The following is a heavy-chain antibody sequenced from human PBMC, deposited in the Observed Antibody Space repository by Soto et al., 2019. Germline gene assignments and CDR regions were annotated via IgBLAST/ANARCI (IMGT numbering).Heavy chain of an antibody. CDR2: VYYSGTS. CDR3: AGTTDCPCCTCHSRISQNLFGP. V-gene: IGHV4-39*01. CDR1: GDSMITSTFY. J-gene: IGHJ5*02. Sequence: PSETLSLTCTVSGDSMITSTFYWAWVRQPPGKGLEWIGSVYYSGTSYYNPSLKSRVTISVDTSTSQFSLKVKSVTAADTAVYWCAGTTDCPCCTCHSRISQNLFGPRGQGTLVTAPQ. D-gene: IGHD2-21*01.